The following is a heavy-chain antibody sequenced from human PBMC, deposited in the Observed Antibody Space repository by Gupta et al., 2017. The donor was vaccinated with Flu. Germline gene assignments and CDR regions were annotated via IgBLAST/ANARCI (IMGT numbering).Heavy chain of an antibody. Sequence: QVQLVQSGAEVKKPGSSVKVSCKASGGTFSSYAISWVRQAPGQGLEWMGGIIPIFGTENYAQKVQGRVTITADKSTSTAYMELSRLRSEDTAVYYCARGGRELLHYELDYWGQGTLVTVSS. CDR1: GGTFSSYA. CDR2: IIPIFGTE. D-gene: IGHD1-26*01. J-gene: IGHJ4*02. V-gene: IGHV1-69*06. CDR3: ARGGRELLHYELDY.